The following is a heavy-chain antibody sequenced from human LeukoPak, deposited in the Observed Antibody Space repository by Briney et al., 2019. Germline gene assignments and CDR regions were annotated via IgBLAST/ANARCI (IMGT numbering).Heavy chain of an antibody. CDR2: ISYDGSNK. D-gene: IGHD3-9*01. Sequence: PGGSLRLSCAASGFTFSSYAMHWVRQAPGKGLEWVAVISYDGSNKYYADSVKGRFTISRDNSKNTLYLQMNSLRAEDTAVYYCARDHDRLLYRGYYYGMDVWGQGTTVTVSS. V-gene: IGHV3-30-3*01. CDR1: GFTFSSYA. J-gene: IGHJ6*02. CDR3: ARDHDRLLYRGYYYGMDV.